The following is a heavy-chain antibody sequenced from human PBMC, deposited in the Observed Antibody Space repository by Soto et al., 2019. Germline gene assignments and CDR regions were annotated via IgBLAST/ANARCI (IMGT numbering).Heavy chain of an antibody. CDR1: GFNFSGSA. CDR3: CRRGGDSLQDI. J-gene: IGHJ4*02. V-gene: IGHV3-73*01. D-gene: IGHD4-17*01. Sequence: EVQLVESGGDLVQRGGSLKLSCTGLGFNFSGSALHWVRQPSGKGLEWVGRIRGRAKKYATSYATSVRGRFYLSRDDSKNTAFLQMNSLRDEDTGVYFCCRRGGDSLQDIWGQGTLVTVSS. CDR2: IRGRAKKYAT.